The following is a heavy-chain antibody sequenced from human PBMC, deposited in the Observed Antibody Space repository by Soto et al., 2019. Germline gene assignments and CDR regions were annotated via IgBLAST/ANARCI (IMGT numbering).Heavy chain of an antibody. CDR1: GFTFSSYA. CDR2: ISYDGSNK. J-gene: IGHJ4*02. CDR3: ARDLVAGDINFDY. V-gene: IGHV3-30-3*01. Sequence: GGSLRLSCAASGFTFSSYAMHWVRQAPGKGLEWVAVISYDGSNKYYADSVKGRFTISRDNSKNTLYLQMNSLRAEDTAVYYCARDLVAGDINFDYWGQGTLVTVSS. D-gene: IGHD6-19*01.